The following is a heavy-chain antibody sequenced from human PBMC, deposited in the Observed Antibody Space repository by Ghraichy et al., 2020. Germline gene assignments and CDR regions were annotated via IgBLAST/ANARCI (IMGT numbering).Heavy chain of an antibody. CDR3: ASLPFYSSGWPFDY. V-gene: IGHV4-39*01. CDR1: GGSISSSSYY. CDR2: IYYSGST. J-gene: IGHJ4*02. Sequence: SETLSLTCTVSGGSISSSSYYWGWIRQPPGKGLEWIGSIYYSGSTYYNPSLKSRVTISVDTSKNQFSLKLSSVTAADTAVYYCASLPFYSSGWPFDYWGQGTLVTVSS. D-gene: IGHD6-19*01.